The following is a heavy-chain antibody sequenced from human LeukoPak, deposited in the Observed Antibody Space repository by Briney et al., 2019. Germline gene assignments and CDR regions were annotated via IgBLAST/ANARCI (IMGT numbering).Heavy chain of an antibody. D-gene: IGHD2-21*02. CDR2: IFYSGST. CDR1: GGSISSHY. Sequence: PSETLSLTCTVSGGSISSHYWSWIRQPPGKGLEWIGYIFYSGSTNYNPSLKSRVTISVDTSKNQFSLKLSSVTAADTAVYYCARARSAVTYCGGDCYSYPLDYWGQGTLVTVSS. J-gene: IGHJ4*02. V-gene: IGHV4-59*11. CDR3: ARARSAVTYCGGDCYSYPLDY.